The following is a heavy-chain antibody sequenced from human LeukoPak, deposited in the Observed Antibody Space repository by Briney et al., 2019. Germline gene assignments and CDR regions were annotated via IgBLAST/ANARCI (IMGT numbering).Heavy chain of an antibody. Sequence: GGSLRLSCAASGFTVSSNYMSWVRQAPGKGLEWVSVIYSGGTTYYADSVKGRFTISRDNSNNTLYLQMNSLRAEDTAVYYCARGPVTRFEIWGLGTMVTVSS. CDR2: IYSGGTT. D-gene: IGHD4-17*01. V-gene: IGHV3-53*01. J-gene: IGHJ3*02. CDR1: GFTVSSNY. CDR3: ARGPVTRFEI.